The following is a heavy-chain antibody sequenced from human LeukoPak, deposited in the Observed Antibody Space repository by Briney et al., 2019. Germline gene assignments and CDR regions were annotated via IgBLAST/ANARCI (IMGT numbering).Heavy chain of an antibody. J-gene: IGHJ4*02. Sequence: GGSLRLSCAASGFTFSSYSMNWVRQAPGKGLEWVSSISSSSTYIYYADSVKGRFTISRDNAKNSLYLQMRSLRAEDTAVYYCARVDHGDYSLDYWGQGTLVTVSS. CDR3: ARVDHGDYSLDY. V-gene: IGHV3-21*01. D-gene: IGHD4-17*01. CDR1: GFTFSSYS. CDR2: ISSSSTYI.